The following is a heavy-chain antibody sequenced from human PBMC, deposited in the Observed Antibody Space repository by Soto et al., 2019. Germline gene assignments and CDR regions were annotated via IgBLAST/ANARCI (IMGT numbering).Heavy chain of an antibody. J-gene: IGHJ4*02. D-gene: IGHD3-22*01. V-gene: IGHV1-18*01. Sequence: ASVKVSCKASGYTFTSYGISWVRQAPGQGLEWMGWISAYNDNTNYAQKLQGRVTITTDTSTSTADMELRSLRSDETAVYYCAILPRYYDSSGYYPGPFDYWGQGTLVTFSS. CDR1: GYTFTSYG. CDR3: AILPRYYDSSGYYPGPFDY. CDR2: ISAYNDNT.